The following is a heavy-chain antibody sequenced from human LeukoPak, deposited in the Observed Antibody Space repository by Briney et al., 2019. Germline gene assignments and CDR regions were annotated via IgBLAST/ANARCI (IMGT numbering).Heavy chain of an antibody. D-gene: IGHD3-22*01. J-gene: IGHJ4*02. CDR2: MNHSGST. Sequence: SETLSLTCAVYGGSSSGYYWSWIRQPPGKGLEWIGGMNHSGSTNYNPSLKSRATISVDTSKNQFSLKLSSVTAADTAVYYCARGFSWYYDSSGYQFDYWGQGTLVTVSS. CDR3: ARGFSWYYDSSGYQFDY. V-gene: IGHV4-34*01. CDR1: GGSSSGYY.